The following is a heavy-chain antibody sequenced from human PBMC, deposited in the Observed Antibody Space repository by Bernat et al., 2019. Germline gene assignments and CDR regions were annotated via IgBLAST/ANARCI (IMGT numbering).Heavy chain of an antibody. CDR2: IIPILDKA. CDR1: GGTFSSYT. V-gene: IGHV1-69*02. CDR3: ATCRGGGCYADPFDI. J-gene: IGHJ3*02. Sequence: QVHLVQSGAEVKKPGSSVNISCKTSGGTFSSYTVNWVRQAPGQGLEWMGRIIPILDKAKYAKRFQDRVTITADTSTSTAYMELSSLRSEDTAVYYCATCRGGGCYADPFDIWGQGTVVIVSS. D-gene: IGHD2-15*01.